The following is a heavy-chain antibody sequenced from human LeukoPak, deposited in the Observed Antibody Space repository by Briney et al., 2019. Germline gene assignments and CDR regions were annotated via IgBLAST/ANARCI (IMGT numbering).Heavy chain of an antibody. CDR3: ASGTIVGARGADN. Sequence: GGSLRLSCAASGFTFSTCSMKWVRQAPGKALEWVSSISGSSYHIYYADSVKGRFAISRDNANNLLYLQMNSLRAEDTAVYYCASGTIVGARGADNWGQGTLVTVSS. CDR1: GFTFSTCS. V-gene: IGHV3-21*01. J-gene: IGHJ4*02. D-gene: IGHD1-26*01. CDR2: ISGSSYHI.